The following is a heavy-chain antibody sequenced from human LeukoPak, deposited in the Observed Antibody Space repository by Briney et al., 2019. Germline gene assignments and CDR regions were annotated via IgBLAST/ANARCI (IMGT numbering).Heavy chain of an antibody. V-gene: IGHV3-23*01. CDR2: ISGSGDTT. J-gene: IGHJ6*03. Sequence: GGSLRLSCAASGFTFSSYGMSWVRQAPGKGLEWVSVISGSGDTTYYADSVRGRFTISRDNSKNTLYLQMNSLRAEDTAVYYCARAPYCSSTSCENYYYYYYMDVWGKGTTVTVSS. CDR3: ARAPYCSSTSCENYYYYYYMDV. D-gene: IGHD2-2*01. CDR1: GFTFSSYG.